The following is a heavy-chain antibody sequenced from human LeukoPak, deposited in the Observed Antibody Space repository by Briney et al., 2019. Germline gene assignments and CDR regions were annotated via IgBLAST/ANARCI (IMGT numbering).Heavy chain of an antibody. CDR2: IIGGAGGT. J-gene: IGHJ4*02. CDR3: AHGSMYQLDY. D-gene: IGHD2-2*01. Sequence: PGGSLRLSCAASGFTFSIFEMNWVRQAPGKGLEWVSGIIGGAGGTYYADSVKGRFTISRDNAKNTLYLQMNSLRAEDTAVYYCAHGSMYQLDYWGQGTLVTVSS. CDR1: GFTFSIFE. V-gene: IGHV3-23*01.